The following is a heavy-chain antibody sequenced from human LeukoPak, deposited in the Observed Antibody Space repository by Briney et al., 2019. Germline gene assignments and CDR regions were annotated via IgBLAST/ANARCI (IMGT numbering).Heavy chain of an antibody. Sequence: KTSGTLSLTCAVSGGSISSSSWWNWVRQPPGKGLEWIGEIYHSGSTNYNPSLRSRVTISVDKSKNQFSLNLSSVTAADTAVYYCAREIGSSPWFDYWGQGTLVTVSS. J-gene: IGHJ4*02. CDR1: GGSISSSSW. CDR2: IYHSGST. V-gene: IGHV4-4*02. D-gene: IGHD6-13*01. CDR3: AREIGSSPWFDY.